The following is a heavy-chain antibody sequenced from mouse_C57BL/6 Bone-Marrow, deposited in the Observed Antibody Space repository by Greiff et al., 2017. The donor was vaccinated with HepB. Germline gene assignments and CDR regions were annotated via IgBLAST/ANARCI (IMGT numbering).Heavy chain of an antibody. CDR3: TSVITLYYFDY. D-gene: IGHD1-1*01. CDR2: IDPENGDT. J-gene: IGHJ2*01. CDR1: GFNIKDDY. V-gene: IGHV14-4*01. Sequence: EVQLQQSGAELVRPGASVKLSCTASGFNIKDDYMHWVKQRPEQGLEWIGWIDPENGDTEYASKFQGKATITADTSSNIAYLQLSSLTSEDTAVYYCTSVITLYYFDYWGQGTTLTVAS.